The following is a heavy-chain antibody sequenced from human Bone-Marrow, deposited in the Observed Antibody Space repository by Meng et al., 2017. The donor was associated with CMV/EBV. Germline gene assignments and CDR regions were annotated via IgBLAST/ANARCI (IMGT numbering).Heavy chain of an antibody. CDR3: AKGDRPYYDLWSGYGVGYYYYGMDV. J-gene: IGHJ6*01. D-gene: IGHD3-3*01. Sequence: GGSLRLSCAASGFTFSSYSMNWVRQAPGKGLEWVAVIWYDGSNKYYADSVKGRFTITRVNSKNTLYLQMNRPRGEDTAVYYCAKGDRPYYDLWSGYGVGYYYYGMDVWGQGTTVTCYS. CDR2: IWYDGSNK. CDR1: GFTFSSYS. V-gene: IGHV3-33*06.